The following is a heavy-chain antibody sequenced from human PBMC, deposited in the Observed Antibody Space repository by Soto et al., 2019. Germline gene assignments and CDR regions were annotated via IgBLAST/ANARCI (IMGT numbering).Heavy chain of an antibody. J-gene: IGHJ2*01. Sequence: SETLSLTCASSGDSTGNFYWSWIRQPAGKGLESLGRLSASGRTNYSPSLQSRVTMSLDRSKNRFSLRLTSVSAADTAVYFCARGMGRYFDIWGRGTLVTVSS. D-gene: IGHD2-8*01. CDR2: LSASGRT. V-gene: IGHV4-4*07. CDR1: GDSTGNFY. CDR3: ARGMGRYFDI.